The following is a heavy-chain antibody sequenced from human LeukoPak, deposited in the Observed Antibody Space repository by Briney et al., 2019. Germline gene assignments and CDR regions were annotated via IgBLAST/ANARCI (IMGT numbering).Heavy chain of an antibody. V-gene: IGHV5-51*01. CDR1: GYSFTSYW. Sequence: GESLKISCKGSGYSFTSYWIGWVRQTPGKGLEWMGITYPGDSDTRYSPSFQGQVTISADKSISTAYLQWSSLKASDTAMYYCAILGGVYYYVFDYWGREPRVPVSS. CDR3: AILGGVYYYVFDY. D-gene: IGHD3-22*01. J-gene: IGHJ4*02. CDR2: TYPGDSDT.